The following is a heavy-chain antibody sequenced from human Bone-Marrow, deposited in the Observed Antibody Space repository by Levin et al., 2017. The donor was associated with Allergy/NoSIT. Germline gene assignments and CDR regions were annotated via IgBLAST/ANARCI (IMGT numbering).Heavy chain of an antibody. Sequence: SETLSLTCTVSGGSISSSSYYWGWIRQPPGKGLEWIGSIYYSGSTYYNPSLKSRVTISVDTSKNQFSLKLSSVTAADTAVYYCARLAAEDYYFDYWGQGTLVTVSS. CDR2: IYYSGST. D-gene: IGHD6-13*01. CDR1: GGSISSSSYY. CDR3: ARLAAEDYYFDY. J-gene: IGHJ4*02. V-gene: IGHV4-39*01.